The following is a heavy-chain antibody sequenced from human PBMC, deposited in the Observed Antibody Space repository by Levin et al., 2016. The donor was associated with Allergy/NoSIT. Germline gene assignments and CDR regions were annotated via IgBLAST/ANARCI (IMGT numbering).Heavy chain of an antibody. Sequence: WIRQPPGKGLEWVAVISYDGSNKYYADSVKGRFTISRDNSKNTLYLQMNSLRAEDTAVYYCAKDXKDDPSDYYGMDVWGQGTTVTVSS. CDR2: ISYDGSNK. J-gene: IGHJ6*02. CDR3: AKDXKDDPSDYYGMDV. V-gene: IGHV3-30*18. D-gene: IGHD3-3*01.